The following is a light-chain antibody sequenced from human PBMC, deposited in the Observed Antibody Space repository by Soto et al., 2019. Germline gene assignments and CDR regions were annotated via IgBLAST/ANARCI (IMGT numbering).Light chain of an antibody. CDR3: QQYGDWPPET. V-gene: IGKV3-15*01. J-gene: IGKJ2*01. CDR1: QSVSRN. CDR2: GAS. Sequence: EVVLTQSPATLSVSPGDRATLSCRASQSVSRNLAWYQQKPGQAPRLLIYGASTRANGVPARFSGSGSATEFTLSISSVQSEDVAVYYCQQYGDWPPETFGQGTKLEI.